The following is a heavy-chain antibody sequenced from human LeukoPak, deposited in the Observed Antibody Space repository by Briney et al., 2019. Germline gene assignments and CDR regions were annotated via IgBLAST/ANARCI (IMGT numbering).Heavy chain of an antibody. CDR3: TTERATPMVVRGQFDY. CDR2: IRSLSYGGTT. V-gene: IGHV3-49*03. D-gene: IGHD3-10*01. J-gene: IGHJ4*02. CDR1: GFTFRDFG. Sequence: GGSLRLSCTASGFTFRDFGMNWLRQAPGKGLEWVGFIRSLSYGGTTEYAASVKGRFTISRDDSKSIAHLQMNSLKTEDTAVYYCTTERATPMVVRGQFDYWGQGTLVTVSS.